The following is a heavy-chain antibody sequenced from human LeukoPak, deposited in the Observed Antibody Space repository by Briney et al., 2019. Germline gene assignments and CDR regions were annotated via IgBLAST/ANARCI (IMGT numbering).Heavy chain of an antibody. D-gene: IGHD1-26*01. J-gene: IGHJ5*02. CDR3: AREHTGARRWFDP. CDR2: IKQDGSEK. CDR1: GFTFSSYW. Sequence: GGSLRLSCAASGFTFSSYWMSWVRQAPGKGLEWVANIKQDGSEKYYMDSVKGRFTISRDNAKNSLYLQMNSLRAEDTAVYYCAREHTGARRWFDPWGQGTLVTVSS. V-gene: IGHV3-7*01.